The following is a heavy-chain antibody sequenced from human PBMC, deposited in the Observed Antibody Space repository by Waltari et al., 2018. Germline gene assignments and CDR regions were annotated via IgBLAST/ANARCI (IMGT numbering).Heavy chain of an antibody. CDR2: SGSDGRT. V-gene: IGHV3-23*01. CDR1: GFTFTGCA. CDR3: AKEVWQQLVKMVGWFDP. J-gene: IGHJ5*02. D-gene: IGHD6-13*01. Sequence: EVQLLESGGGLIQSGGSLRLSCVGSGFTFTGCAISWVRQVPGKGLEWVSASGSDGRTYYADSVKGRFTISRDDSKNTLYLQMNSLRAEDTALYYCAKEVWQQLVKMVGWFDPWGQGTLVTVSS.